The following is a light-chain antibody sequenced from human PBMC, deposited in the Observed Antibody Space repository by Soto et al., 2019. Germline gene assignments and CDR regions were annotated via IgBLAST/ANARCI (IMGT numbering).Light chain of an antibody. Sequence: ESVLTQSPGTLSLSPGERATLSCRASQSVSSSYLAWYQQKPGQAPRLLIYGASSRATGIPDRFSGSGSGTDFTLTISRLEPEDFAVYYCKQYGSSVTFGGGTKVEIK. J-gene: IGKJ4*01. CDR3: KQYGSSVT. CDR2: GAS. CDR1: QSVSSSY. V-gene: IGKV3-20*01.